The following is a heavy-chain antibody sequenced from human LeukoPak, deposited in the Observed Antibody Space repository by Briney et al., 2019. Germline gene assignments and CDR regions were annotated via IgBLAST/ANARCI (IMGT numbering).Heavy chain of an antibody. Sequence: ASVKVSCKASGYTFTGYYMHWVRQAPGQGLEWMGWINPNSGGTNYAQKFQGWVTMTRDTSISTAYMELSRLRSDDTAVYYCARTAGDYDILTGYTNWFDPWGQGTLVTVSS. CDR2: INPNSGGT. J-gene: IGHJ5*02. CDR1: GYTFTGYY. CDR3: ARTAGDYDILTGYTNWFDP. D-gene: IGHD3-9*01. V-gene: IGHV1-2*04.